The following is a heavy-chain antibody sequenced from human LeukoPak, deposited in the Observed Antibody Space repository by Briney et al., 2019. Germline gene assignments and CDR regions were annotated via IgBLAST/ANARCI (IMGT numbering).Heavy chain of an antibody. CDR2: IWSDGSNK. CDR3: ARASGSFDF. V-gene: IGHV3-33*01. Sequence: GGSLRLSRGASGFTFSVYSMHWVRQAPGKGLEWAAVIWSDGSNKYFADSVKGRFTISRDNSKNTLYLQMNSLRAEDTAVYYCARASGSFDFWGQGTLVTVSS. J-gene: IGHJ4*02. D-gene: IGHD3-10*01. CDR1: GFTFSVYS.